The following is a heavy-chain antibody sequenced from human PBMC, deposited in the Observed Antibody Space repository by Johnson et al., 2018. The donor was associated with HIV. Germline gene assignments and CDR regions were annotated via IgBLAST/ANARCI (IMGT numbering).Heavy chain of an antibody. CDR2: ISYDGSNK. CDR1: GFTFSSYA. V-gene: IGHV3-30*04. Sequence: QEKLVESGGGVVQPGRSLRLSCAASGFTFSSYAMHWVRQAPGKGLEWVAVISYDGSNKYYADSVKDRFTISRDNSKNTLYLQMNSLRAEDTAVYYCARGGSIAARREAFDIWGQGTMVTVSS. CDR3: ARGGSIAARREAFDI. J-gene: IGHJ3*02. D-gene: IGHD6-6*01.